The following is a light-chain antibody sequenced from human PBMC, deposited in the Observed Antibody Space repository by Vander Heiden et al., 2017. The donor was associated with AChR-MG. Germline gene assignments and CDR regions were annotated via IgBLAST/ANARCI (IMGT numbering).Light chain of an antibody. J-gene: IGKJ1*01. V-gene: IGKV4-1*01. CDR2: WAS. CDR3: RQYYSSPT. Sequence: DIVMTQSPDSLAVSLGEGATISCKSSQSVLFSSNNKNYLAWYQQKPGQPPKLLIYWASTRESGVPDRFSGSGSGTDFTLTISSLQAEDVAVYYCRQYYSSPTFGQGTKVEIK. CDR1: QSVLFSSNNKNY.